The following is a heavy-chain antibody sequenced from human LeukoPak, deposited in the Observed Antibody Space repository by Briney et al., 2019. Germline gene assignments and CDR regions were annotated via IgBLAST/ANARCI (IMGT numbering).Heavy chain of an antibody. CDR3: ARLDSGGYYYVHS. J-gene: IGHJ4*02. CDR2: IHPGNSET. V-gene: IGHV5-51*01. Sequence: GESLKISCKTSGYSFANYWIGWVRQMPGKALEWMGIIHPGNSETRYTPSFQGQVTFSADTSISTAYLHWSSLKASDTAIFYCARLDSGGYYYVHSWGQGTLVTVSS. D-gene: IGHD3-22*01. CDR1: GYSFANYW.